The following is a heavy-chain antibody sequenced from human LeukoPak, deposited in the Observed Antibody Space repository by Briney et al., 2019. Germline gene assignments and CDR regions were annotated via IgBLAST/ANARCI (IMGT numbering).Heavy chain of an antibody. CDR3: ARGPSLIGVAGTWPLDY. CDR2: ISSANSYK. D-gene: IGHD6-19*01. CDR1: GFTFSSYS. J-gene: IGHJ4*02. V-gene: IGHV3-21*01. Sequence: GGSLRLSCAASGFTFSSYSMKWVRQAPGKGLEWGSSISSANSYKYYGDSVKGRFTISRDNAKNSLYLQMSSLRAEDTAVYYCARGPSLIGVAGTWPLDYWGQGTLVTVSS.